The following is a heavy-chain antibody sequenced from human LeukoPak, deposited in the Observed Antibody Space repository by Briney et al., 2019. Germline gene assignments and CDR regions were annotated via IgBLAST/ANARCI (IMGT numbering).Heavy chain of an antibody. CDR2: IYYSGST. V-gene: IGHV4-59*08. Sequence: SETLSLTCTVSGGSISNYYWSWIRQPPGKGLEWIGYIYYSGSTNYNPSLKSRVTISVDTSKNQFSLKLSSVTAADTAVYYCARGPEPSTVSFDYWGQGTLVTVSS. D-gene: IGHD4-11*01. J-gene: IGHJ4*02. CDR1: GGSISNYY. CDR3: ARGPEPSTVSFDY.